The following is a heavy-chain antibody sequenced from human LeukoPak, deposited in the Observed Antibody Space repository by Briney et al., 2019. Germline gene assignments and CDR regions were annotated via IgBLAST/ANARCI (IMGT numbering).Heavy chain of an antibody. CDR3: ARDTSIVDPAGYMDV. D-gene: IGHD6-6*01. J-gene: IGHJ6*03. Sequence: GGSLRLSCAASGFTFSSYAMHWVRQAPGKGLEWVAVISYDGSNKYYRDSVKGRFTISRDSSKNTLYLQLNSLRSEDTAVYSCARDTSIVDPAGYMDVWGKGTTVTVSS. CDR2: ISYDGSNK. CDR1: GFTFSSYA. V-gene: IGHV3-30*04.